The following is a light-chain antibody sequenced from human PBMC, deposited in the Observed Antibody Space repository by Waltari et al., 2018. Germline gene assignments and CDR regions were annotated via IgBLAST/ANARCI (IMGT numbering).Light chain of an antibody. V-gene: IGKV3-11*01. Sequence: EIVLTQSPVTLSLSPGERATLSCRASQTVGTHLAWYQHKPGQAPRPLIYNASLRASGIPARFSGSGSGTDFTLTISHLEPEDFAFYYCQHRDNWLFTFGPGTKVEVK. CDR1: QTVGTH. CDR3: QHRDNWLFT. CDR2: NAS. J-gene: IGKJ3*01.